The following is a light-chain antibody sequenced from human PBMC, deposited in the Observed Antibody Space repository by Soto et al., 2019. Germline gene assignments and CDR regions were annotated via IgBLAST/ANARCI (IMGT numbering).Light chain of an antibody. CDR2: GAS. Sequence: EIVLTQSPGTLSLSPGERGTLSCRASQSVSSSYLAWYQQKPGQAPRLLIYGASSRATGIPDRFSGSGSGTDFTLTINSLEPEDFAVYYCQQRSNWPPITFGQGTRLEIK. V-gene: IGKV3D-20*02. J-gene: IGKJ5*01. CDR3: QQRSNWPPIT. CDR1: QSVSSSY.